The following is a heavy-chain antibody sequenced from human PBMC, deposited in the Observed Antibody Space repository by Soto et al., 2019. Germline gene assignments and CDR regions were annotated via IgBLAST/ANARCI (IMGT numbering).Heavy chain of an antibody. CDR3: AHRGSGDYPRDNWFDP. CDR2: IYWNDDK. CDR1: GFSLSTGGLG. J-gene: IGHJ5*02. Sequence: QITLKESGPTLVKPTQTLTLTCTFSGFSLSTGGLGVGWLRQPPGRALEWLAVIYWNDDKRYNPSLKSRLTITKDTSKKQVVLTMTDMDPVDTATYYCAHRGSGDYPRDNWFDPWGQGTLVTVSS. V-gene: IGHV2-5*01. D-gene: IGHD4-17*01.